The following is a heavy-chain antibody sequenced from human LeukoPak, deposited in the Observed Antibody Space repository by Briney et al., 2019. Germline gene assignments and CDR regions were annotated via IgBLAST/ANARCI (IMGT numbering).Heavy chain of an antibody. CDR3: ARAGRLIAFDI. CDR1: GFTVSSSY. J-gene: IGHJ3*02. V-gene: IGHV3-53*01. Sequence: PGGSLRLSCAASGFTVSSSYMSWVRQAPGKGLEWVSVIYSGGSTYYADSVKGRFTISRDNSKNTLYLQMNSLRAEDTAVYYCARAGRLIAFDIWGQGTMVTVSS. D-gene: IGHD3-16*01. CDR2: IYSGGST.